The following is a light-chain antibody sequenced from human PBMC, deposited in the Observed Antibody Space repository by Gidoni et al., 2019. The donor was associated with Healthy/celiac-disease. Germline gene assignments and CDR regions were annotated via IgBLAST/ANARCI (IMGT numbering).Light chain of an antibody. CDR3: YSAADNNRV. CDR1: VLKKKY. Sequence: SYALTQPSSVSVSPGQTARITCSGDVLKKKYARWFQQKPGQAPVLVIYKDSERPSGIPERFSGSSSGTTVTLTISGAQVEDEADYYCYSAADNNRVFGGGTKLXVX. V-gene: IGLV3-27*01. J-gene: IGLJ2*01. CDR2: KDS.